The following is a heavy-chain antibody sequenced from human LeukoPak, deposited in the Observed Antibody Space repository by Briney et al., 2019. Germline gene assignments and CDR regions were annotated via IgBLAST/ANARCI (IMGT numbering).Heavy chain of an antibody. V-gene: IGHV4-39*01. CDR3: ARVRAYSNFDY. J-gene: IGHJ4*02. Sequence: SETLSLTCTVSGGSISSSSYHWGWIRQPPGKGLEWIGTIYYSGSTYSNPSFESRVTISVDTSKNQFSLILSSVTAADTAVYYCARVRAYSNFDYWGQGTLVTVSS. CDR1: GGSISSSSYH. CDR2: IYYSGST. D-gene: IGHD2-21*01.